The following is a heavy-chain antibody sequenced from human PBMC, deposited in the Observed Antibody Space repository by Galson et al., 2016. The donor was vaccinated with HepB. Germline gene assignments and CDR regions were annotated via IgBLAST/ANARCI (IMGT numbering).Heavy chain of an antibody. J-gene: IGHJ4*02. CDR3: ASYRRVLTQLPPPDS. Sequence: SVKVSCKASGGTFDTYGISWVRQAPGQGLEWMGAIIPIYITGKSAQKFQGRVTLTADKSTNTAYVEVSSLRSEDTAVYYCASYRRVLTQLPPPDSWGQGTLVTVSS. D-gene: IGHD4-23*01. CDR2: IIPIYITG. CDR1: GGTFDTYG. V-gene: IGHV1-69*06.